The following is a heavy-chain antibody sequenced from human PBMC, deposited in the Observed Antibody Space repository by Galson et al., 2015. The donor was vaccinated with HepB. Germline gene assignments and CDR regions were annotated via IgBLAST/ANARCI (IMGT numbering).Heavy chain of an antibody. CDR3: AKTRYFDWHRPENAFDI. J-gene: IGHJ3*02. CDR2: ISGSGGST. D-gene: IGHD3-9*01. Sequence: SLRLSCAASGFTFSSYAMSWVRQAPGKGLEWVSAISGSGGSTYYPDSVKGRFTISRDNSKNTLYLQMNSLRAEDTAIYYCAKTRYFDWHRPENAFDIWGQGTMVTVSS. V-gene: IGHV3-23*01. CDR1: GFTFSSYA.